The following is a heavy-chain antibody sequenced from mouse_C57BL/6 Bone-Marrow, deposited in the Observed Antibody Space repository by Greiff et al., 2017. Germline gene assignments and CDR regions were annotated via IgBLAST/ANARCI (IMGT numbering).Heavy chain of an antibody. D-gene: IGHD4-1*01. V-gene: IGHV7-3*01. CDR1: GFTFTDYY. Sequence: EVQGVESGGGLVQPGGSLSLSCAASGFTFTDYYMSWVSPPPGKALEWLGFIRNKDNGYPTDYSASVKGRFTISRDNSQSILYLQMNARRAEDSATYYGARYTGKGDYFDVCGQGTTLTGSS. CDR2: IRNKDNGYPT. J-gene: IGHJ2*01. CDR3: ARYTGKGDYFDV.